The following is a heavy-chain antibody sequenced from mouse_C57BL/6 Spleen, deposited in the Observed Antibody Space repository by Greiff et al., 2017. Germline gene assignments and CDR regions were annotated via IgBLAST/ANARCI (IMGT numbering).Heavy chain of an antibody. CDR2: IDPSDSYT. V-gene: IGHV1-69*01. D-gene: IGHD1-1*01. Sequence: QVQLQQPGAELVMPGASVKLSCKASGYTFTSYWMPWVKQRPGQGLEWIGAIDPSDSYTNYNQKFKGKSTLTVDKSSSTAYMQLSSLTSEDSAVYYCARPHGSSSAWFAYWGQGTLVTVAA. CDR3: ARPHGSSSAWFAY. J-gene: IGHJ3*01. CDR1: GYTFTSYW.